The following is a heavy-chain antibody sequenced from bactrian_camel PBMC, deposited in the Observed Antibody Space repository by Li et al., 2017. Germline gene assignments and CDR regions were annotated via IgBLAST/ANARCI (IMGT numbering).Heavy chain of an antibody. J-gene: IGHJ4*01. CDR1: HFTFSNSRNC. Sequence: VQLVESGGGLVQAGSSLKLSCVASHFTFSNSRNCMGWFRQAPGKDREGVAHIDSDGKWYAESLKGRSTISTDDANNTLDLQLDSLQPEDTAMYYCAVLSQFNHCRGVVVGIWQQYASWGQGTQVTVS. CDR2: IDSDGK. V-gene: IGHV3S55*01. D-gene: IGHD2*01. CDR3: AVLSQFNHCRGVVVGIWQQYAS.